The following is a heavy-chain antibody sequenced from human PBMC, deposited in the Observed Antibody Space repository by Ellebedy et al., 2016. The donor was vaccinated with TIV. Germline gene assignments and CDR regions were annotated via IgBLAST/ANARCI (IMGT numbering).Heavy chain of an antibody. CDR3: ASTYSSDWSPNDAFDI. CDR1: GFTFSSYA. D-gene: IGHD6-19*01. V-gene: IGHV4-59*01. J-gene: IGHJ3*02. CDR2: IYYSGST. Sequence: ESLKISCAASGFTFSSYAMHWVRQAPGKGLEWIGYIYYSGSTNYNPSLKSRVTISIDTSKNQFSLKLSSVTAADTAVYYCASTYSSDWSPNDAFDIWGQGTMVTVSS.